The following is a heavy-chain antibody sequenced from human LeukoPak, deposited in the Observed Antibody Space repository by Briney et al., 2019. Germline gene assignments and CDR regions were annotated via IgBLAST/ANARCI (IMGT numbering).Heavy chain of an antibody. Sequence: PSETLSLACSVSGGSISSSSHYWGWIRQPPGKGLEWIGSMYYSGSTYYNPSLKSRVTISVDTSKNKFSLKLSSVTAADAAVYYCARGSNYYDSGKGWFDPWGQGTLVTVSS. CDR2: MYYSGST. V-gene: IGHV4-39*01. CDR3: ARGSNYYDSGKGWFDP. J-gene: IGHJ5*02. D-gene: IGHD3-10*01. CDR1: GGSISSSSHY.